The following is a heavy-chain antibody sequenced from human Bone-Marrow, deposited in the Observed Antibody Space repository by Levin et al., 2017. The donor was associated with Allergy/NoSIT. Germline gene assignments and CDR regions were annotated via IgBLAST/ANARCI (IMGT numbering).Heavy chain of an antibody. CDR3: AREVPSVRYFDWLSPRFYYYYGMDV. D-gene: IGHD3-9*01. CDR1: GGSISSYY. J-gene: IGHJ6*02. V-gene: IGHV4-59*01. CDR2: IYYSGST. Sequence: SETLSLTCTVSGGSISSYYWSWIRQPPGKGLEWIGYIYYSGSTNYNPSLKSRVTISVDTSKNQFSLKLSSVTAADTAVYYCAREVPSVRYFDWLSPRFYYYYGMDVWGQGTTVTVSS.